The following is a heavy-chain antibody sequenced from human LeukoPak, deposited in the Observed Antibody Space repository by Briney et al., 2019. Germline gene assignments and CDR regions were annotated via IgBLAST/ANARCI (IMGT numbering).Heavy chain of an antibody. CDR2: INHSGST. V-gene: IGHV4-34*01. CDR1: GGSFSDYY. CDR3: ARLFAFPKWHFDL. D-gene: IGHD2-21*01. Sequence: SETLSLTCAVYGGSFSDYYWSWIRQPPGKGLEWIGEINHSGSTNYNPSLKSRVTISVDTSKNQFSLKLSSVTAADTAVYYCARLFAFPKWHFDLWGRGTLVTVSS. J-gene: IGHJ2*01.